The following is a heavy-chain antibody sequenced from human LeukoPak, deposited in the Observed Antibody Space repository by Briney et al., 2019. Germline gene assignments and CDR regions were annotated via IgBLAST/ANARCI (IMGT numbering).Heavy chain of an antibody. CDR2: IYYSGST. Sequence: SETLSLTCTVSGGSISSSSYYWGWIRQPPGKGLEWIGSIYYSGSTYYNPSLKSRVTISVDTSKNQFSLKLSSVTAADTAVYYCARLRNYGGNKGKFDHWGQGTLVTVSS. J-gene: IGHJ4*02. CDR1: GGSISSSSYY. CDR3: ARLRNYGGNKGKFDH. V-gene: IGHV4-39*01. D-gene: IGHD4-23*01.